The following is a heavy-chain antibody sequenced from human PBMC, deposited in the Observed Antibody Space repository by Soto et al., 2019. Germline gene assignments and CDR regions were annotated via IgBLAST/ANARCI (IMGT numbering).Heavy chain of an antibody. D-gene: IGHD3-22*01. CDR2: ISGSGGST. V-gene: IGHV3-23*01. CDR3: VKDHYYDTSGYPSINWYFDL. J-gene: IGHJ2*01. Sequence: EVQLLESGGGLVQPGGSLRLSCAASGFTFSSYAMSWVRQAPGKGLEWVSAISGSGGSTHYADSVKGRFTISRDNSKNTLYLQMNSLRAEDTAVYYCVKDHYYDTSGYPSINWYFDLWGRGTLVTVSS. CDR1: GFTFSSYA.